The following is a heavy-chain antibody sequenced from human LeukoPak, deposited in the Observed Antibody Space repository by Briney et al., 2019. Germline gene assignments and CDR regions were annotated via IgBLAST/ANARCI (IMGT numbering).Heavy chain of an antibody. Sequence: GGSLRLSCVASGFTFSSYSMNWVRQAPGKVLEWVSYISSSSSTIYYADSVKGRFTISRDNAKNSLYLQMNSLRAEDTAVYYCARGLGSGRHAFDIWGQGTMVTVSS. CDR1: GFTFSSYS. D-gene: IGHD3-10*01. J-gene: IGHJ3*02. CDR2: ISSSSSTI. CDR3: ARGLGSGRHAFDI. V-gene: IGHV3-48*01.